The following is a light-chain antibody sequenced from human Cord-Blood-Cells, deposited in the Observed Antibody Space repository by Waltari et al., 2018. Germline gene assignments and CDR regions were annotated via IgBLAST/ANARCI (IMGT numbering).Light chain of an antibody. CDR2: AAS. CDR3: QQSYSTPRT. V-gene: IGKV1-39*01. CDR1: QSISSY. Sequence: DIQMTQSPSSLSASVGDRVTITCRVSQSISSYLNWYQQKPGKAPKHLIYAASSLQSGVPSRFSGSGSRTDFTLTISSLQPEDFATYYCQQSYSTPRTFGQGTKVEIK. J-gene: IGKJ1*01.